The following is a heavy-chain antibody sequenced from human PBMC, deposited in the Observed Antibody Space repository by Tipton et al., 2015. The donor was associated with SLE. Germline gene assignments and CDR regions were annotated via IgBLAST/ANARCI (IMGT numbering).Heavy chain of an antibody. V-gene: IGHV4-38-2*02. D-gene: IGHD3-10*01. CDR1: LYSISSGFY. J-gene: IGHJ4*02. CDR2: IYHTGNT. CDR3: ATSGAGVFDY. Sequence: GLVKPSETLSLSCTVSLYSISSGFYWDWIRQPPGKGLEWIATIYHTGNTYYNPSLRSRVTVSVDTSKNQFSLKLKSVTAADTAVYYCATSGAGVFDYWGQGTLVTVSS.